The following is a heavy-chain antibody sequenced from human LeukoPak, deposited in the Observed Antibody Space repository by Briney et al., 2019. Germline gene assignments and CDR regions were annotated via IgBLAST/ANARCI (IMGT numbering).Heavy chain of an antibody. Sequence: GGSLRLSCAASGFTFSSYWMSWVRQAPGKGLEWVANIKQDGSKKYYVDSVKGRFTISRDNAKNSLYLQMNSLRAEDTAVYYCARDQGYDFWSGLVSDYWGQGTLVTVSS. V-gene: IGHV3-7*01. CDR1: GFTFSSYW. J-gene: IGHJ4*02. CDR2: IKQDGSKK. D-gene: IGHD3-3*01. CDR3: ARDQGYDFWSGLVSDY.